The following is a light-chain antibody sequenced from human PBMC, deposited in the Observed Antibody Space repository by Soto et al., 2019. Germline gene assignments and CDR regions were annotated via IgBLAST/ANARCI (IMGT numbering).Light chain of an antibody. J-gene: IGLJ2*01. CDR2: STN. CDR3: LLYYGGQLGV. V-gene: IGLV7-43*01. Sequence: QTVVTQEPSLTVCPGGTVTLTCATSTGAVTSGYYPNWFQQKPGQAPRALIYSTNNKYSWTPARFSGSLLAGKAALTLSGVQPEDEADYYCLLYYGGQLGVFGGGTKLTVL. CDR1: TGAVTSGYY.